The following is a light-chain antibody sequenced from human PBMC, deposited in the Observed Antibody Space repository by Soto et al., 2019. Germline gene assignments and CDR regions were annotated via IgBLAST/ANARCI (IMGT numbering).Light chain of an antibody. CDR2: DAS. J-gene: IGKJ1*01. V-gene: IGKV1-5*01. CDR1: QSISSW. CDR3: QQIGT. Sequence: DIQMTQSPSTLSASVGDRVTITCRASQSISSWLAWYQQKPGKAPKLLIYDASSLESGVPSRFSGSGSGTEFTLTISSLQPDDFATYYCQQIGTFGQGTKVEIK.